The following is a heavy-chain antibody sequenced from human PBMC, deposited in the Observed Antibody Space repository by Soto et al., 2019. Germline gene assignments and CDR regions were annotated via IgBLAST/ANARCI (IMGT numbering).Heavy chain of an antibody. D-gene: IGHD3-16*01. CDR1: GFTFSSYS. CDR2: ISSSSSYI. Sequence: EVQLVESGGGLVKPGGSLRLSCAASGFTFSSYSMNWVRQAPGKGLEWVSSISSSSSYIYYADSVKGRFTISRDNAKKSLYLQMNSLRAEDTAVYYCARDSHVRGLRAPDAFDIWGQGTIVTLSS. V-gene: IGHV3-21*01. J-gene: IGHJ3*02. CDR3: ARDSHVRGLRAPDAFDI.